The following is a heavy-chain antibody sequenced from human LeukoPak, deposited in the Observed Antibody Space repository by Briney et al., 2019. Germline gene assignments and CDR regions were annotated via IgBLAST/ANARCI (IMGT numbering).Heavy chain of an antibody. V-gene: IGHV1-2*02. CDR3: ARHSSDLIGTHFDY. CDR1: GYTFTGYY. J-gene: IGHJ4*02. Sequence: ASVKVSCKASGYTFTGYYMHWVRQAPGQGLEWMGWINPNSGGTNYAQKFQGRVTMTRDTSISTAYMELSRLRSDDTAVYYCARHSSDLIGTHFDYWGQGTLVTVSS. D-gene: IGHD2-21*01. CDR2: INPNSGGT.